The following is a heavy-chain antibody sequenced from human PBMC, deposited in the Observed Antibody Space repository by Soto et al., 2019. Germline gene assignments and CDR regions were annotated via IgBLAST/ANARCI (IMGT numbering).Heavy chain of an antibody. CDR2: ISDDGSNK. J-gene: IGHJ4*02. D-gene: IGHD6-6*01. CDR1: GFTFSSYA. Sequence: QVQLVESGGGVVQPGRSLRLSCAASGFTFSSYAMHWVRQAPGKGLEWVAVISDDGSNKYYADSVKGRFTISRDNSKNTLYLQMNSLRAEDTAVYYCARDPTESIAARREFDYWGQGTLVTVSS. V-gene: IGHV3-30-3*01. CDR3: ARDPTESIAARREFDY.